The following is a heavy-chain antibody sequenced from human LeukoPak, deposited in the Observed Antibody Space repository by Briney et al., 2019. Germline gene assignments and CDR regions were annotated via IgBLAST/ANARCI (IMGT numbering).Heavy chain of an antibody. D-gene: IGHD4-23*01. V-gene: IGHV4-39*01. Sequence: SETLSLTCTVSGGSISSSSYYWGWIRQPPGKGLEWIGSIYYSGSTYYNPSLKSRVTISVDTSKNQFSLKLSSVTAADTAVYYCARIGGKGDFDYWGQGTLVTVSS. CDR2: IYYSGST. J-gene: IGHJ4*02. CDR3: ARIGGKGDFDY. CDR1: GGSISSSSYY.